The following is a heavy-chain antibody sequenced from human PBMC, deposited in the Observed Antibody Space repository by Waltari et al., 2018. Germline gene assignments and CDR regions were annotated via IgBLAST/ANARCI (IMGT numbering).Heavy chain of an antibody. CDR2: IRYDGSNK. D-gene: IGHD1-26*01. V-gene: IGHV3-30*02. J-gene: IGHJ4*02. CDR1: GFTFSSYG. Sequence: VQLVESGGGVVQPGGSLRLSCAASGFTFSSYGMHWVRQAPGKGLEWVAFIRYDGSNKYYADSVKGRFTISRDNSKNTLYLQMNSLRAEDTAVYYCAKRIDSGLDYWGQGTLVTVSS. CDR3: AKRIDSGLDY.